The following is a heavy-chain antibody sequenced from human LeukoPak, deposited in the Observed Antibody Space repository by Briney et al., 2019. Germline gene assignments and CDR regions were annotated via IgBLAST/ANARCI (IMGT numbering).Heavy chain of an antibody. J-gene: IGHJ4*02. V-gene: IGHV3-23*01. CDR1: GFSFSSSA. CDR2: ISGTGGST. Sequence: GGSLRLSCAASGFSFSSSAMSWVRQAPGKGLEWVSAISGTGGSTYYADSVKGRFTISRDNAKNSLYLQMNSLRAEDTAVYYCARGIGFLEWLLPYYFDYWGQGTLVTVSS. D-gene: IGHD3-3*02. CDR3: ARGIGFLEWLLPYYFDY.